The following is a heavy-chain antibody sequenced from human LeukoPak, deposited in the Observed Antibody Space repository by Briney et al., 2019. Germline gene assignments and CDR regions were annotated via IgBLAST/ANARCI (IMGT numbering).Heavy chain of an antibody. CDR1: GYTFTDYY. V-gene: IGHV1-2*02. D-gene: IGHD6-6*01. J-gene: IGHJ5*02. CDR2: INPNSGGT. Sequence: ASVKVSCRASGYTFTDYYMHWVRQAPGQGLEWMGWINPNSGGTNYAQKFQGRVTMTRDTSISTAYMELSRLRSDDTAVYYCARVVRWYSSSLGPWGQGTLVTVSS. CDR3: ARVVRWYSSSLGP.